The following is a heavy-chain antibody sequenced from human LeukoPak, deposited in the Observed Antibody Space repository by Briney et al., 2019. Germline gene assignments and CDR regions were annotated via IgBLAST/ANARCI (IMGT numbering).Heavy chain of an antibody. V-gene: IGHV3-7*04. Sequence: GGALRLSCAASGFTFSTYWMSWVRQAPGKGVEWVANIKEDGSEKNYADSVKGRFTISRENAKNSLYLQMNSLRAEDTAVYYCARGYTCGYWGQGTLVIVSS. CDR2: IKEDGSEK. D-gene: IGHD5-18*01. J-gene: IGHJ4*02. CDR3: ARGYTCGY. CDR1: GFTFSTYW.